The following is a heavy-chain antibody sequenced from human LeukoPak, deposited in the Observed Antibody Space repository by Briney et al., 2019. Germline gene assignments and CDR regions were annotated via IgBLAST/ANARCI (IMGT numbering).Heavy chain of an antibody. J-gene: IGHJ4*02. V-gene: IGHV3-9*01. D-gene: IGHD2-2*01. CDR3: ARGGKRYCSSTSCYLDY. CDR1: GFTFDDYA. Sequence: GRSLRLSCAASGFTFDDYAMHWVRQAPGKGLEWVSGISWNSGSIGYADSVKGRFTISRDNAKNSLYLQMNSLRAEDTAVYYCARGGKRYCSSTSCYLDYWGQGTLVTVSS. CDR2: ISWNSGSI.